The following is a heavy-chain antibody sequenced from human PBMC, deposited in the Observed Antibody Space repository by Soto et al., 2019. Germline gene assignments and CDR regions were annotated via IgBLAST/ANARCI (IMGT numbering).Heavy chain of an antibody. J-gene: IGHJ4*02. Sequence: GGSLRVSCAASGFTFSSYNMNWVRQAPGKGLEWVSYISSGSTTIYYADSVKGRFTISRDNAKNSPYLQMDSLRDEDTAVYYCARDVVVYIATPGIIDYWGQGTLVTVTS. CDR1: GFTFSSYN. CDR3: ARDVVVYIATPGIIDY. D-gene: IGHD6-13*01. V-gene: IGHV3-48*02. CDR2: ISSGSTTI.